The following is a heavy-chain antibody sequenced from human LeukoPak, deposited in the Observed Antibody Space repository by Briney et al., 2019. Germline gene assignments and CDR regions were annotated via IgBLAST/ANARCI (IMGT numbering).Heavy chain of an antibody. D-gene: IGHD3-3*01. Sequence: SETLSLTCTVSGGSISSYYWSWLRQPPGKGLEWIGYIDYSGSTNYNPSLKSRVTISVDTSKNQFSLKLRSVTAADTAVYYCARRPLGVVTVDAFDIWGQGTMVTVSS. CDR3: ARRPLGVVTVDAFDI. CDR2: IDYSGST. CDR1: GGSISSYY. J-gene: IGHJ3*02. V-gene: IGHV4-59*01.